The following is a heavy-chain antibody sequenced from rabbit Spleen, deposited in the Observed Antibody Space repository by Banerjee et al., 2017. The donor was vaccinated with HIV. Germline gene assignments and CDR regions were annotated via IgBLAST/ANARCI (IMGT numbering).Heavy chain of an antibody. CDR2: IRSGTSGST. CDR3: ARDTGSSFSSYGMDL. Sequence: QEQLVESGGGLVQPEGSLTLTCTASGFSFSDSYYICWVRQAPGKGLEWSACIRSGTSGSTAYASWAKGRFTISKTSSTTVTLQMTSLTVADTATYFCARDTGSSFSSYGMDLWGPGTLVTVS. J-gene: IGHJ6*01. V-gene: IGHV1S45*01. D-gene: IGHD8-1*01. CDR1: GFSFSDSYY.